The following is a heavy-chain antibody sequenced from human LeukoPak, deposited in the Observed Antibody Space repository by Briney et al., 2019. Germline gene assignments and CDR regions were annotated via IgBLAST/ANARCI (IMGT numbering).Heavy chain of an antibody. V-gene: IGHV1-69*13. J-gene: IGHJ4*02. Sequence: ASVKVSCKASGGTFSSYAISWVRQAPGQGLEWMGGIIPIFGTANYAQKFQGRVTITADESTSTAYMELSSLRSEDTAVYYCARHLDYGDYSYYFDYWGQGTLVTVSS. CDR1: GGTFSSYA. CDR2: IIPIFGTA. D-gene: IGHD4-17*01. CDR3: ARHLDYGDYSYYFDY.